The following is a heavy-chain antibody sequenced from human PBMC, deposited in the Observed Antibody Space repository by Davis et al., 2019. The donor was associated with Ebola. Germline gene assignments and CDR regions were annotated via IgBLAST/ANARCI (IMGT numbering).Heavy chain of an antibody. D-gene: IGHD6-13*01. CDR3: ARVSFPAGLVPIDYYGMDG. Sequence: GESLKISCAASGFTFNRYWMSWVRQAPGKGLQWVANIKEDGSEKYYVDSVKGRFTISRDNAKNSLYLQMNSLRAEDTAVYYCARVSFPAGLVPIDYYGMDGWGQGTTVNGSS. CDR2: IKEDGSEK. J-gene: IGHJ6*01. CDR1: GFTFNRYW. V-gene: IGHV3-7*03.